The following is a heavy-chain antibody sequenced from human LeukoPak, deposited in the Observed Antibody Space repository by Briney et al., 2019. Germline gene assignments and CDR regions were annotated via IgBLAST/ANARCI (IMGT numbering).Heavy chain of an antibody. J-gene: IGHJ4*02. D-gene: IGHD6-19*01. Sequence: GGSLRLSCAASGFTFSDFYVSWVRQAPGKGLEWLSYISSSSSNANYADSVKGRFTISRDNAKNPLYLQLNSLRAEDTAVYYCARRSVAGTWDFDYWGQGTLVTVSS. CDR2: ISSSSSNA. V-gene: IGHV3-11*03. CDR3: ARRSVAGTWDFDY. CDR1: GFTFSDFY.